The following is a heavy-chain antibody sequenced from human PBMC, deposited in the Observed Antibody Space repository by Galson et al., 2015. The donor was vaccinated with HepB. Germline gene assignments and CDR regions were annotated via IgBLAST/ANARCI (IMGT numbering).Heavy chain of an antibody. CDR2: ISYDGSNK. D-gene: IGHD5-24*01. CDR3: ARDQLLGMATTLDY. V-gene: IGHV3-30-3*01. J-gene: IGHJ4*02. CDR1: GFTFSSYA. Sequence: SLRLSCAASGFTFSSYAMHWVRQAPGKGLEWVAVISYDGSNKYYADSVKGRFTISRDNSKNTLYLQMNSLRAEDTAVYYCARDQLLGMATTLDYWGQGTLVTVSS.